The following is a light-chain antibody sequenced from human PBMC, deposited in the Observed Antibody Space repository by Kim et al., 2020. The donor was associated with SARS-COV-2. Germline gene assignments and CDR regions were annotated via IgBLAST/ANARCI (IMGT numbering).Light chain of an antibody. CDR1: NIGSES. CDR3: QVWDSSGDHPNWV. Sequence: SYELTQAPSVSVAPGKTATIPCGGNNIGSESVHWYQQRPGQAPVLVMFYDNERPSGIPERFSGSNSGNTATLTISRVEAGDEADYFCQVWDSSGDHPNWVFGGGTKVTVL. CDR2: YDN. J-gene: IGLJ3*02. V-gene: IGLV3-21*04.